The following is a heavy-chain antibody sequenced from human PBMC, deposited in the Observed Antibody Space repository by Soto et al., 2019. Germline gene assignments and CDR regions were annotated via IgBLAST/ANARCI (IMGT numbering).Heavy chain of an antibody. J-gene: IGHJ4*02. V-gene: IGHV1-18*01. Sequence: ASVKVSCKASGYTFTSYGISWVRQAPGQGLEWMGWISAYNGNTNYAQKLQGRVTMTTDTSTSTAYMELRSLRSDDTAVYYCARDQVRFTHRKLTAVAPAYWGQGTLVTVSS. CDR2: ISAYNGNT. CDR1: GYTFTSYG. D-gene: IGHD6-19*01. CDR3: ARDQVRFTHRKLTAVAPAY.